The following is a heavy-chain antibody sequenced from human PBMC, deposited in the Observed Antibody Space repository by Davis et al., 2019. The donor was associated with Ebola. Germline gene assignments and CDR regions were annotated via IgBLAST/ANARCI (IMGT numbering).Heavy chain of an antibody. D-gene: IGHD3-9*01. CDR2: INAGNGNT. CDR1: GYTFTSYA. J-gene: IGHJ6*02. V-gene: IGHV1-3*01. Sequence: ASVKVSCKASGYTFTSYAMHWVRQAPGQRLEWMGWINAGNGNTKYSQKFQGRVTITRDTSASTAYMELSSLRSEDTAVYYCARAALRYFDWLRGMDVWGQGTTVTVSS. CDR3: ARAALRYFDWLRGMDV.